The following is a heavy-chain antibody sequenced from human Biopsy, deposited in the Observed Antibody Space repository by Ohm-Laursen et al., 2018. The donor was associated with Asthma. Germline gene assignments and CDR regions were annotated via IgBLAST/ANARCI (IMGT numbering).Heavy chain of an antibody. J-gene: IGHJ4*02. D-gene: IGHD2-2*01. CDR3: ARKAGPCISRTCYSLDF. Sequence: GASVKVSCKSLGGTFNTYVIGWVRQAPGQGLEWMGGINSVFGTTTYPQKFQDRVTITADDSTSTVYMELSSLRSEDTAAYYCARKAGPCISRTCYSLDFWGQGTLVTVSS. CDR1: GGTFNTYV. V-gene: IGHV1-69*13. CDR2: INSVFGTT.